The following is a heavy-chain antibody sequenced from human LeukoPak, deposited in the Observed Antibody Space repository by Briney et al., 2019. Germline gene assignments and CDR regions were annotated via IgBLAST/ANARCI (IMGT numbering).Heavy chain of an antibody. CDR2: MSYDGSTK. CDR3: ARDRWSYDPQGGFDC. Sequence: PGGSLRLSCAASGFTFSGYAVHWVRQPPGTGLEWVAVMSYDGSTKYYADSVKGRFTISTDNSKNTLYLQMNSLRAEDTAVYYCARDRWSYDPQGGFDCWGQGTLVTVSS. V-gene: IGHV3-30*04. D-gene: IGHD3-22*01. J-gene: IGHJ4*02. CDR1: GFTFSGYA.